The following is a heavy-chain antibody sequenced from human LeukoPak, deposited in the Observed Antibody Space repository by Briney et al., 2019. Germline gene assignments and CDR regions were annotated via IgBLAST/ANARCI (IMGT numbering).Heavy chain of an antibody. Sequence: SQTLSLTCAVSGGSISSGGYSWSWIRQPPGKGLEWIGYIYHSGSTYYNPSLKSRVTISVDRSKNQFSLKLSSVTAADTAVYYCARGVPYYYDSSGYYYDYFDYWGQGTLVTVSS. V-gene: IGHV4-30-2*01. CDR1: GGSISSGGYS. D-gene: IGHD3-22*01. CDR3: ARGVPYYYDSSGYYYDYFDY. CDR2: IYHSGST. J-gene: IGHJ4*02.